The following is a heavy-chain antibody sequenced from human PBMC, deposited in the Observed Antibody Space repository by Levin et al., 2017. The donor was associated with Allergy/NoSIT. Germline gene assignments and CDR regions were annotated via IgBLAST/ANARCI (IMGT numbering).Heavy chain of an antibody. Sequence: GASVKVSCKASGCTFSSYAISWVRQAPGQGLEWMGGIIPIFGTANYAQKFQGRVTITADESTSTAYMELSSLRSEDTAVYYCARVPMVATKNYYYYGMDVWGQGTTVTVSS. D-gene: IGHD3-10*01. CDR1: GCTFSSYA. V-gene: IGHV1-69*13. CDR2: IIPIFGTA. J-gene: IGHJ6*02. CDR3: ARVPMVATKNYYYYGMDV.